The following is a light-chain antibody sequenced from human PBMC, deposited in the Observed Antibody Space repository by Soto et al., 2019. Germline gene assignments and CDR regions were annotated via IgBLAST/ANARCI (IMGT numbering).Light chain of an antibody. CDR1: QSISNY. CDR2: DAS. J-gene: IGKJ4*01. CDR3: LQRSHWPPGLT. Sequence: EIVLTQSPATLSLSPGERATLSCRASQSISNYLAWYQQQPGQTPRLLIYDASNRATGIPGRFSGSGSGTDFTLTISSLEPEDFAVYFCLQRSHWPPGLTFGGGTKVEIK. V-gene: IGKV3-11*01.